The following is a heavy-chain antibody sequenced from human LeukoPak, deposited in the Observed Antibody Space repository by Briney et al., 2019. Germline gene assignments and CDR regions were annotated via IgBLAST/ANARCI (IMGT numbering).Heavy chain of an antibody. CDR2: MNPNSGNT. CDR3: ARRSAYGSGTYYVDY. D-gene: IGHD3-10*01. V-gene: IGHV1-8*01. Sequence: GASVKVSCKASGYTFTSYDINWVREATGQGLEWMGWMNPNSGNTGYAQKFQGRVTITRNTSISTAYMELSSLRSEDTAVYYCARRSAYGSGTYYVDYWGEGTLVTVSS. J-gene: IGHJ4*02. CDR1: GYTFTSYD.